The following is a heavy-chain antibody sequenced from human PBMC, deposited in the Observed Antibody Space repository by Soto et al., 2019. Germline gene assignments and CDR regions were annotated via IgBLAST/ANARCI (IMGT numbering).Heavy chain of an antibody. CDR3: ARSCSSTSCSVEDYYYYMDV. D-gene: IGHD2-2*01. Sequence: GASVKVSCKASGYTFTSYAMDWVRQAPGQRLEWMGWINAGNGNTKYSQKFQGRVTITRDTSASTAYMELSSLRSEDTAVYYCARSCSSTSCSVEDYYYYMDVWGKGTTVTVS. CDR2: INAGNGNT. J-gene: IGHJ6*03. CDR1: GYTFTSYA. V-gene: IGHV1-3*01.